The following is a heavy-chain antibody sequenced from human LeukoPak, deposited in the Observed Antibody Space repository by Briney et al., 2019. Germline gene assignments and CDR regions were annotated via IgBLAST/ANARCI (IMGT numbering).Heavy chain of an antibody. V-gene: IGHV3-30*18. CDR1: GFTFSSYG. Sequence: GRSLRLSCAASGFTFSSYGMHWVRQAPGKGLGWVAVISYDGSNKYYADSVKGRFTISRDNSKNTLYLQMNSLRAEDTAVYYCAKDGYDILTGYHDAFDIWGQGTMVTVSS. J-gene: IGHJ3*02. CDR2: ISYDGSNK. CDR3: AKDGYDILTGYHDAFDI. D-gene: IGHD3-9*01.